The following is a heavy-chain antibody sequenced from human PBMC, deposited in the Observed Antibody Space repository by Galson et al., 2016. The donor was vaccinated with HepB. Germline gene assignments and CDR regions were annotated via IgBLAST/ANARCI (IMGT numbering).Heavy chain of an antibody. Sequence: SLRLSCAASGFTFSSYGMHWVRQAPGKGLEWVAVIWNDGINKYYADSVKGRFTVSRDISKNTLFLQMKSLRAEDTAVYYCASEGYGSGTYFASVDYWGQGTLVTVSS. V-gene: IGHV3-33*01. CDR3: ASEGYGSGTYFASVDY. CDR1: GFTFSSYG. J-gene: IGHJ4*01. CDR2: IWNDGINK. D-gene: IGHD3-10*01.